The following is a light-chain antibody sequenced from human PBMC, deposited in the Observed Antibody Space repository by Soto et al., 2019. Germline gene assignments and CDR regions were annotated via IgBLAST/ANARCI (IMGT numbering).Light chain of an antibody. CDR1: NSDVGAYSY. CDR3: SSYTAFTTYV. J-gene: IGLJ1*01. CDR2: DVG. V-gene: IGLV2-14*03. Sequence: QSALTQPASVSGSPGQSITISCTGTNSDVGAYSYVSWYQQYPGKAPKLLIYDVGARPPGISDRFSGSKSGNTASLTISGLQAEDEADYYCSSYTAFTTYVFGSGTKVTVL.